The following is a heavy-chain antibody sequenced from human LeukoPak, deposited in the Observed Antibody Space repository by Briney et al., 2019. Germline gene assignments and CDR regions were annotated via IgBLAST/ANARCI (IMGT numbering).Heavy chain of an antibody. J-gene: IGHJ6*04. V-gene: IGHV3-21*03. CDR1: GFTFSSYS. CDR3: SRSYVRRQDTAIVSVRYYYYHHMDV. Sequence: PGGSLRLSCAASGFTFSSYSMNWVRQAPGKGLEWVSSISSSSSYIYYADSVKGRFTISRDNAKNSLYLQMNSLTIGDTAVYYCSRSYVRRQDTAIVSVRYYYYHHMDVWDKGTTVTVSS. D-gene: IGHD5-18*01. CDR2: ISSSSSYI.